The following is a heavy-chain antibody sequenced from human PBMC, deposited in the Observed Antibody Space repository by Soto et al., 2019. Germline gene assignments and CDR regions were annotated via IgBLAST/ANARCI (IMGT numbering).Heavy chain of an antibody. D-gene: IGHD2-2*01. CDR2: ISYDGSNK. J-gene: IGHJ6*02. CDR3: AKDREDCISTSCYVGYYGMDV. Sequence: QVQLVESGGGVVQPGRSLRLSCAASGFTFSSYGMHWVRQAPGKGLEWVAVISYDGSNKYYADSVKVRFTISRDKSKNTLYLQMNSLRAEDTAVYYCAKDREDCISTSCYVGYYGMDVWGQGTTVTVSS. V-gene: IGHV3-30*18. CDR1: GFTFSSYG.